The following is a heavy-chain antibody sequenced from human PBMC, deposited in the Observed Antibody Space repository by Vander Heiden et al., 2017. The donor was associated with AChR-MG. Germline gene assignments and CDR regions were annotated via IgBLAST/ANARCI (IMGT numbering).Heavy chain of an antibody. D-gene: IGHD6-19*01. CDR1: GFTFSRDG. CDR2: ISYDGSNK. V-gene: IGHV3-30*18. CDR3: AKDRANGMRGWYYFDY. Sequence: QVQLVESGGGVVQPGRSLSLSCAASGFTFSRDGMHRVRQAPGKGREWVAVISYDGSNKYYADSVKGRFTISRDNSKNTLYLQMNSLRAEDTAVYYCAKDRANGMRGWYYFDYWGQGTLVTVSS. J-gene: IGHJ4*02.